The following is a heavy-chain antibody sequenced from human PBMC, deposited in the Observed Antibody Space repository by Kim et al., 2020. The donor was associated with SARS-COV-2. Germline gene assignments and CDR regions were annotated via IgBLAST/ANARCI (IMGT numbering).Heavy chain of an antibody. D-gene: IGHD3-22*01. CDR1: GYTFISYG. V-gene: IGHV1-18*01. CDR3: ARVRLRALDY. Sequence: ASVKVSCKASGYTFISYGISWVRQAPGQGVEWMGWISAYNGNTNYAQNLQGRVTMTTDTSTSTAYMELRSLRSDDTAVYYCARVRLRALDYWGQGTLVTVSS. CDR2: ISAYNGNT. J-gene: IGHJ4*02.